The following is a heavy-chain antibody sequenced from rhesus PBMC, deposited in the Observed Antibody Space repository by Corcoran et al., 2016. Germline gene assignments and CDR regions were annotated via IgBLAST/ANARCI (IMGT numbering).Heavy chain of an antibody. Sequence: QVTLKESGPALVKPTQTLTLTCTFSGFSISTTGTGVGWIRQPPGKVLEWLASLYWNDRKYYSTSLKRMLAMSKDTSKIQVVLTMTNMDLVDTATYYCARVNYSWASYFHYWGQGVLFTVSS. CDR3: ARVNYSWASYFHY. CDR1: GFSISTTGTG. D-gene: IGHD1-1-1*01. CDR2: LYWNDRK. J-gene: IGHJ4*01. V-gene: IGHV2-95*01.